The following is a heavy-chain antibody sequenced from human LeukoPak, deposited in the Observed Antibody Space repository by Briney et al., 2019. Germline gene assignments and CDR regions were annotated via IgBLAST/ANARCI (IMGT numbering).Heavy chain of an antibody. V-gene: IGHV3-21*01. D-gene: IGHD3-10*01. CDR1: GFTFSSYS. J-gene: IGHJ4*02. CDR3: ARVPSMVRGVIIYYFDY. Sequence: GGSLRLSCAASGFTFSSYSMNWVRQAPGKGLEWVSSISSSSSYIYYADSVKGRFTISRDNAKNSLYLQMNSLRAEDTAVYYCARVPSMVRGVIIYYFDYWGQATLVTVSS. CDR2: ISSSSSYI.